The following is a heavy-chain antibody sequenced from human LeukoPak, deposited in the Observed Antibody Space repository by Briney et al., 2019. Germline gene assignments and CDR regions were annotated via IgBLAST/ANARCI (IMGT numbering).Heavy chain of an antibody. D-gene: IGHD1-26*01. CDR1: GATLNTHS. J-gene: IGHJ4*02. CDR2: LIPAFGTP. Sequence: GASVKVSCKASGATLNTHSFTWVRQAPGQRLEWIGGLIPAFGTPNHAQKFQGRVTITADKSTSTAYMELSRLRSDDTGVYFCARGIVETTNDYFDFWGQGTLVTVSS. V-gene: IGHV1-69*06. CDR3: ARGIVETTNDYFDF.